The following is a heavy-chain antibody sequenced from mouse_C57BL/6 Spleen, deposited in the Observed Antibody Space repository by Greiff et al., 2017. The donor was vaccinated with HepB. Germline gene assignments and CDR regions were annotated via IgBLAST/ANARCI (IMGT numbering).Heavy chain of an antibody. CDR1: GYTFTSYW. CDR3: ASPFITTVVAPGYFDV. V-gene: IGHV1-53*01. Sequence: QVQLKQPGTELVKPGASVKLSCKASGYTFTSYWMHWVKQRPGQGLEWIGNINPSNGGTNYNEKFKSKATLTVDKSSSTAYMQLSSLTSEDSAVYDCASPFITTVVAPGYFDVWGTGTTVTVSS. D-gene: IGHD1-1*01. J-gene: IGHJ1*03. CDR2: INPSNGGT.